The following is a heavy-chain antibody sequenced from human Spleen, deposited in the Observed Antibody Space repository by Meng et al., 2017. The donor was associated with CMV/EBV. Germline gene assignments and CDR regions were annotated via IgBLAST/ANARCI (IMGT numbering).Heavy chain of an antibody. CDR1: GFTFSSYS. CDR2: INHSGST. J-gene: IGHJ6*02. D-gene: IGHD2-21*01. Sequence: GSLRLSCAASGFTFSSYSMNWVRQAPGKGLEWIGEINHSGSTNYNPSLKSRVTISVDTSKNQFSLKLSSVTAADTAVYYCARVPIYYYYGMDVWGQGTTVTVSS. V-gene: IGHV4-34*01. CDR3: ARVPIYYYYGMDV.